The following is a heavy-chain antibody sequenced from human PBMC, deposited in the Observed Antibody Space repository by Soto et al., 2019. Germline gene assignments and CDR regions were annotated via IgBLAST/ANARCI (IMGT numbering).Heavy chain of an antibody. J-gene: IGHJ6*02. Sequence: QVQLVQSGAEVKKPGASVKVSCKASGYTFTSYGISWVRQAPGQGLEWMGWISAYKGNTNYAQKLQGRVTMTTDTSTSTPYMDLRSLRSDDSAKYFSARHMAGDSYYYGILVWGQGITVIVSS. CDR3: ARHMAGDSYYYGILV. V-gene: IGHV1-18*01. D-gene: IGHD2-21*01. CDR2: ISAYKGNT. CDR1: GYTFTSYG.